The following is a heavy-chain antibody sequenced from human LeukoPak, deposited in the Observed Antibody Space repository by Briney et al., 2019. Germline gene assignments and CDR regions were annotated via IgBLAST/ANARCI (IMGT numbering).Heavy chain of an antibody. V-gene: IGHV3-21*01. D-gene: IGHD5-24*01. Sequence: GGSLRLSCAASGFTFSSYEMNWVRQAPGKGLEWVSSISSSSSYIYYADSVKGRFTISRDNAKNSLYLQMNSLRAEDTAVYYCARGRDGYNLGAFDIWGQGTMVTVSS. CDR2: ISSSSSYI. J-gene: IGHJ3*02. CDR1: GFTFSSYE. CDR3: ARGRDGYNLGAFDI.